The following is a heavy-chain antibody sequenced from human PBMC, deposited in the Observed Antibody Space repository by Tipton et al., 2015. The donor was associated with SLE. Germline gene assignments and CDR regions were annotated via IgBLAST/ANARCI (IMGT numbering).Heavy chain of an antibody. D-gene: IGHD2-21*01. CDR2: IYYGGTA. Sequence: TLSLTCTVSGGSISTYYWSWIRQPPGRGLEWIGFIYYGGTANNNPSLKSRVTISVDRSKNQFSLRLSSVTAADTAVYYCARQGAGDYTPFDNWGRGTLVTVSS. V-gene: IGHV4-59*01. J-gene: IGHJ4*02. CDR1: GGSISTYY. CDR3: ARQGAGDYTPFDN.